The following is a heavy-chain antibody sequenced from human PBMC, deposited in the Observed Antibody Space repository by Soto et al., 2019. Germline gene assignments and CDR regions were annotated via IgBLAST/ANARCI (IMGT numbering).Heavy chain of an antibody. Sequence: QVQLVESGGGVVQPGESLRLSCTASGFSFRTYGVHWVRQAPGKGLEWVAVISYDGGKKYYADSVKGRFTISRDNSNNTVYLQMNSLRVDDSGVYYCAKEPRASLRFLEWTANYFDHCGQGTRVTVFS. CDR1: GFSFRTYG. J-gene: IGHJ4*02. CDR2: ISYDGGKK. D-gene: IGHD3-3*01. V-gene: IGHV3-30*18. CDR3: AKEPRASLRFLEWTANYFDH.